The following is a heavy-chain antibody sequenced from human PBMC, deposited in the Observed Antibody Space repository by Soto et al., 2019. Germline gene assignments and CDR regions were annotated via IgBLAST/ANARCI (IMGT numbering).Heavy chain of an antibody. D-gene: IGHD6-19*01. Sequence: PSETLSLTCTVSGGSISSYYWSWIRQPPWKGLEWIGYIYYSGSTNYNPSLKSRVTISVDTSKNQFSLKLSSVTAADTAVYYCARVPLGIAVADYSPDVWGQGTTVTVSS. CDR1: GGSISSYY. CDR2: IYYSGST. V-gene: IGHV4-59*01. CDR3: ARVPLGIAVADYSPDV. J-gene: IGHJ6*02.